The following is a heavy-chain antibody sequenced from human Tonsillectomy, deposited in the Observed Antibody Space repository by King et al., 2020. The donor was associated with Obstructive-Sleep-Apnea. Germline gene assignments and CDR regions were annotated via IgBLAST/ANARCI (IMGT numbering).Heavy chain of an antibody. Sequence: VQLMESGGGLVQPGGSLRLSCAASGFTFSDYYMDWVRQAPGKGLEWVGRIKNKAQRYTTEYAASVKGRVTISRDDSKKSLYLQLNSMKSDDTAVYYCGRTKYYDNTGYQSDSWGQGTLVTVSS. V-gene: IGHV3-72*01. CDR1: GFTFSDYY. J-gene: IGHJ4*02. CDR3: GRTKYYDNTGYQSDS. CDR2: IKNKAQRYTT. D-gene: IGHD3-22*01.